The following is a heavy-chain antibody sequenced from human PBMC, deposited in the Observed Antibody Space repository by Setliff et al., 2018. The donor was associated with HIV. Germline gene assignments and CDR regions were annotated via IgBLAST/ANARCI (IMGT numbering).Heavy chain of an antibody. CDR3: AREKSPGAEYFPH. J-gene: IGHJ1*01. CDR1: GFIFDDYT. CDR2: ISWDGSST. V-gene: IGHV3-43*01. Sequence: LRLSCAASGFIFDDYTMHWVRQSPGKGLEWVSLISWDGSSTYYADSVKGRFTISRDNSKNTLNVQMNSLKDEDTAVYYCAREKSPGAEYFPHWGQGTLVTVSS.